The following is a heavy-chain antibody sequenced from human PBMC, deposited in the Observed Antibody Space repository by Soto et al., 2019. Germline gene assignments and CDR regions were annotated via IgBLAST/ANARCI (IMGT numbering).Heavy chain of an antibody. D-gene: IGHD2-15*01. CDR1: GGSISSGGYY. Sequence: PSETLSLTCTVSGGSISSGGYYWSWIRQHPGKGLEWIGYIYYSGSTYYNPSLKSRVTISVDTSKNQFSLKLSSVTAADTAVYYYARRGRDIVTKEGAFDIWGQGTMVTVSS. CDR3: ARRGRDIVTKEGAFDI. CDR2: IYYSGST. J-gene: IGHJ3*02. V-gene: IGHV4-31*03.